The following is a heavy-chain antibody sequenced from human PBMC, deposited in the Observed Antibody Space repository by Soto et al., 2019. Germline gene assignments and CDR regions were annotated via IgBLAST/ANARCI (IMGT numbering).Heavy chain of an antibody. CDR1: GGSFSGYY. Sequence: QVQLQQWGAGLLKPSETLSLTCAVYGGSFSGYYWSWIRQPPGKGLEWIGEINHSGSTNYNPSLKRRVTISVDTSKNQFSLKLSSVTAADTAVYYCARFSPYGVILDYWGQGTLVTVSS. CDR2: INHSGST. CDR3: ARFSPYGVILDY. V-gene: IGHV4-34*01. D-gene: IGHD4-17*01. J-gene: IGHJ4*02.